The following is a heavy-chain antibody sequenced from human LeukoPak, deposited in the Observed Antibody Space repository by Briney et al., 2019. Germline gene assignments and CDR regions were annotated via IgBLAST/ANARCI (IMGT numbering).Heavy chain of an antibody. CDR2: IYSGDDT. D-gene: IGHD3-16*01. J-gene: IGHJ4*02. CDR1: GFTVSNNY. V-gene: IGHV3-66*02. CDR3: AGRRVLDASFDY. Sequence: GGSLRLSCAASGFTVSNNYMSWVRQAPGKGLEWVSVIYSGDDTYYVESVKGRFTISRDNSKNTLFLQMNRLRAEDTAVYYCAGRRVLDASFDYWGQGTLVTVSS.